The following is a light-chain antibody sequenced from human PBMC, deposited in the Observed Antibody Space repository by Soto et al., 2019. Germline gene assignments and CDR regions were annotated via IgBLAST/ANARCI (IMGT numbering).Light chain of an antibody. V-gene: IGLV1-40*01. CDR3: QSYDSSLSVGV. CDR1: SSNIGAGYD. Sequence: QSALTQPPSVSGSPGPRVTISCTGSSSNIGAGYDVHWYQQLPGTAPKLLIYGNSNRPSGVHDRFSGSKSGTSASRAITGLQAEDEADYYCQSYDSSLSVGVFGGGTKLTVL. J-gene: IGLJ2*01. CDR2: GNS.